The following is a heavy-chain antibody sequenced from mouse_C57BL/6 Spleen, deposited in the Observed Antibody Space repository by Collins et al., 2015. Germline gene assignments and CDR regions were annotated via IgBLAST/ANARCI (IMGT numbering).Heavy chain of an antibody. CDR3: ARWGGSSYAMDY. D-gene: IGHD1-1*01. Sequence: DVQLQESGPGLVKPSQSLSLTCTVTGYSITSDYAWNWIRQFPGNKLEWMGYISYSGSTSYNPSLKSRISITRDTSKNQFFLQLNSVTTEDTATYYCARWGGSSYAMDYWGQGTSVTVSS. V-gene: IGHV3-2*02. CDR2: ISYSGST. J-gene: IGHJ4*01. CDR1: GYSITSDYA.